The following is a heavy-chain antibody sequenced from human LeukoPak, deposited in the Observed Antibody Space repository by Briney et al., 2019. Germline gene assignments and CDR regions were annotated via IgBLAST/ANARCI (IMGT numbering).Heavy chain of an antibody. CDR3: ARDRYTWHDRDWFDS. CDR2: IFASGET. D-gene: IGHD1-20*01. CDR1: GDSISTSY. V-gene: IGHV4-4*07. J-gene: IGHJ5*01. Sequence: PSETLSLTCTDSGDSISTSYWSWIRQPAGKRMEWIGRIFASGETNYNPSLESRVIMSRDTSNNQFFLRLTSVTAADTAVYYCARDRYTWHDRDWFDSWGQGTLVTVSS.